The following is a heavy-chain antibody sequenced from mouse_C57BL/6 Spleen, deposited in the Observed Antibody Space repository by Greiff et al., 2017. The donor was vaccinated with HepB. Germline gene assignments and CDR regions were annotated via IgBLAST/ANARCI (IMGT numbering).Heavy chain of an antibody. CDR3: ARDYDYDPFAY. Sequence: EVQLVESGPGLVKPSQSLSLTCSVPGYSITSGYYWNWIRQFPGNKLEWMGYISYDGSNNYNPSLKNRISITRATSKNQFFLKLNSVTTEDTATYYCARDYDYDPFAYWGQGTLVTVSA. D-gene: IGHD2-4*01. CDR1: GYSITSGYY. CDR2: ISYDGSN. V-gene: IGHV3-6*01. J-gene: IGHJ3*01.